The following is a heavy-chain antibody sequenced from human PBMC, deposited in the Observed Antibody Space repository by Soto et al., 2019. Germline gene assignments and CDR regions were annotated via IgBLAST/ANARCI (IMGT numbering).Heavy chain of an antibody. CDR1: GGTFSSYA. CDR2: IIPIFGTA. V-gene: IGHV1-69*13. CDR3: ARGAIAEDYYYGMDV. Sequence: EASVKVSCKASGGTFSSYAISWARQAPGQGLEWMGGIIPIFGTANYAQKFQGRVTITADESTSTAYMELSSLRSEDTAVYYCARGAIAEDYYYGMDVWGQGTTVTVSS. D-gene: IGHD6-13*01. J-gene: IGHJ6*02.